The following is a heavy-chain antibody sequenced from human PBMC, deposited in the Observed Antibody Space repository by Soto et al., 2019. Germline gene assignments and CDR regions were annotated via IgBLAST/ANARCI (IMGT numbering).Heavy chain of an antibody. V-gene: IGHV1-46*02. D-gene: IGHD3-16*01. CDR2: INSSGGST. Sequence: QVQLVQSGAEVRKPGASVKVACKASGYSFNDYYIHWVRQGPGQGLVWVGMINSSGGSTTYAERFQDRLTLTRDKSTSTVYMEVRSLRSADTAKYYCARMTTRTGVTCFQDWGQGTLVSVSS. J-gene: IGHJ1*01. CDR3: ARMTTRTGVTCFQD. CDR1: GYSFNDYY.